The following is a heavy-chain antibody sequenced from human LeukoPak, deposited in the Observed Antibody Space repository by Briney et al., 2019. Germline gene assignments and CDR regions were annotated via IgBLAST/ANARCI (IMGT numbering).Heavy chain of an antibody. CDR1: GYTFTSYG. CDR3: ARDPTLMRRREGDYYYYCGMDV. V-gene: IGHV1-18*01. D-gene: IGHD5-24*01. J-gene: IGHJ6*02. Sequence: ASVKVSCKASGYTFTSYGISWVRQAPGQGLEWMGWISAYNGNTNYAQKLQGRVTMTTDTSTSTAYMELRSLRSDDTAVYYCARDPTLMRRREGDYYYYCGMDVWGQGTTVTVSS. CDR2: ISAYNGNT.